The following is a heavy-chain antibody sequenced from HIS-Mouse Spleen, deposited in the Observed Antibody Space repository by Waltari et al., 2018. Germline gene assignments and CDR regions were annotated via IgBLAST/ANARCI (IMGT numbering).Heavy chain of an antibody. V-gene: IGHV4-39*07. CDR1: GGSISSISYY. J-gene: IGHJ2*01. Sequence: QLQLQESGPGLVKPSETLSLTCTVPGGSISSISYYWGWIRQPPGKGLVWIGSIDDSGSTYYNPSLKSRVTISVDTSKNQFSLKLSSVTAADTAVYYCAREIPYSSSWYDWYFDLWGRGTLVTVSS. CDR3: AREIPYSSSWYDWYFDL. CDR2: IDDSGST. D-gene: IGHD6-13*01.